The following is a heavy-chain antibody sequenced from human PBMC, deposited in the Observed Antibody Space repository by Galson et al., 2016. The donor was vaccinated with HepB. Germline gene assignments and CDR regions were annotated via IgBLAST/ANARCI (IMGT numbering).Heavy chain of an antibody. CDR1: GFTFSSYA. CDR2: ISITVSST. V-gene: IGHV3-23*01. J-gene: IGHJ3*02. CDR3: ARDWGYHYESGASTGGFDI. D-gene: IGHD3-10*01. Sequence: SLSLSCAASGFTFSSYAMSWVRPAPRKGLEWVSAISITVSSTYYADSVKRRFTISRDNAKNSLFLQMNGLRAEDTAVYYCARDWGYHYESGASTGGFDIWGQGTMVTVSS.